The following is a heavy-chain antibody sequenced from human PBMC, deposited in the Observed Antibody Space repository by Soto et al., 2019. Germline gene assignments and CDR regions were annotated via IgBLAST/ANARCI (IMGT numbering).Heavy chain of an antibody. V-gene: IGHV1-58*01. Sequence: ASVKVSCKASGFTFTSSAVQWVRQARGQRLEWIGWIVVGSGNTNYAQKFQERVTITRDMSTSTAYMELSSLRSEDTAVYYCAARAAAPDNYYYYYGMDVWGQGTTVTVSS. D-gene: IGHD2-2*01. CDR2: IVVGSGNT. CDR3: AARAAAPDNYYYYYGMDV. CDR1: GFTFTSSA. J-gene: IGHJ6*02.